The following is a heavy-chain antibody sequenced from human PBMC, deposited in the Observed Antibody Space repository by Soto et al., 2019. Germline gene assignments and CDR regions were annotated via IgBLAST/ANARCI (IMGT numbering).Heavy chain of an antibody. D-gene: IGHD5-12*01. Sequence: QVQLVQSGAEVKKPGSSVKVSCKASGGTFSSYTISWVRQAPGQGLEWMGRIIPILGIANYAQKFQGRVTITADKSTSTAYMELISLRSEDTAVYYCARWLQSASAFDIWGQGTMVTVSS. CDR3: ARWLQSASAFDI. CDR2: IIPILGIA. J-gene: IGHJ3*02. V-gene: IGHV1-69*02. CDR1: GGTFSSYT.